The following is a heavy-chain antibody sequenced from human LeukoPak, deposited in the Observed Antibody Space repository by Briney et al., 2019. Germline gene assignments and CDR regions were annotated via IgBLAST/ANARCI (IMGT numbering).Heavy chain of an antibody. V-gene: IGHV4-38-2*02. CDR1: GYSISSGYY. J-gene: IGHJ5*02. CDR3: ARLGTDYGDYVTWFDP. D-gene: IGHD4-17*01. Sequence: SETLSLTCTVSGYSISSGYYWGWIRQPPGKGLEWIGSIYHSGKNYYNPSLKSRVTISVDTSKNQFSLKLSSVTAADTAVYYCARLGTDYGDYVTWFDPWGQGTLVTVSS. CDR2: IYHSGKN.